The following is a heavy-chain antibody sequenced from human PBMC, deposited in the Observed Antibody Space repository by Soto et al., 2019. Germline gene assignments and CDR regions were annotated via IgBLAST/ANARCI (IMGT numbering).Heavy chain of an antibody. V-gene: IGHV3-7*01. J-gene: IGHJ4*02. Sequence: EVQLVESGGGLVQPGGSLRLSCVASGFTFSTFWMTWVRQAPGKGLEWVANIKQDGSEKYYVDSVKGRFTISRDNVENSLYLQMNSLRAEDTALYYCARTVPTISGDVLNYWGQGTLVTVSP. D-gene: IGHD5-12*01. CDR2: IKQDGSEK. CDR1: GFTFSTFW. CDR3: ARTVPTISGDVLNY.